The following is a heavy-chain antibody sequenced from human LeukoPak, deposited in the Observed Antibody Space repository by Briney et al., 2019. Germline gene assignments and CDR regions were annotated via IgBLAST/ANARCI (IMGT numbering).Heavy chain of an antibody. CDR2: IYYSGST. CDR1: GGSISYYY. CDR3: ARALRDCSDGNCFYYYVEY. D-gene: IGHD2-15*01. Sequence: KPSETLSLTCTVSGGSISYYYWSWIRQPPGKGLEWIGYIYYSGSTNYNPSLKSRVTISVDTSKKQFSLVLASVTAADTAVYYCARALRDCSDGNCFYYYVEYWGQGSLVTVAS. V-gene: IGHV4-59*12. J-gene: IGHJ4*02.